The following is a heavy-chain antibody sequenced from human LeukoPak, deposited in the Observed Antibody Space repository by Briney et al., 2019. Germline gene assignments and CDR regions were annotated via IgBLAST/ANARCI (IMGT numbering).Heavy chain of an antibody. Sequence: ASVKVSCKASGYTFTGYYMHWVRQAPGQGLEWMGWINPNSGGTNYAQKFQGRVTMTTDTSTSTAYMELRSLRSDDTAVYYCARALLGYYDSSGYYLPDYWGQGTLVTVSS. D-gene: IGHD3-22*01. J-gene: IGHJ4*02. V-gene: IGHV1-2*02. CDR2: INPNSGGT. CDR1: GYTFTGYY. CDR3: ARALLGYYDSSGYYLPDY.